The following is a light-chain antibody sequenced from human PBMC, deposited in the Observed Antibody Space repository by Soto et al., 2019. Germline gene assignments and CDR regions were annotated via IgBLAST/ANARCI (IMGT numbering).Light chain of an antibody. Sequence: DIQMIQSPSSLSASLGDIGTITCRASQSISSYLNWYPHKPGKAHKLLISAASRLQSGVPPRFSGSGSGTDFTLTINSLRPEDFASYYCQQSYSSSPITCGPGTRLEIK. CDR2: AAS. J-gene: IGKJ5*01. CDR3: QQSYSSSPIT. CDR1: QSISSY. V-gene: IGKV1-39*01.